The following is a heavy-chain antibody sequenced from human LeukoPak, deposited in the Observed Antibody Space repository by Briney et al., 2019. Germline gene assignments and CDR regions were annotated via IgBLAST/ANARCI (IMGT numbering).Heavy chain of an antibody. CDR3: VRVYCTNGVCYGGYYFDY. D-gene: IGHD2-8*01. Sequence: PGGSLRLSCAASGFTFSDYSMNWVRQAPGEGLEWVSSISCSSSYIYYADSVKGRFTISRDNAKNSLYLQMNSLRAEDTAVYYCVRVYCTNGVCYGGYYFDYWGQGTLVPVSS. CDR1: GFTFSDYS. V-gene: IGHV3-21*01. CDR2: ISCSSSYI. J-gene: IGHJ4*02.